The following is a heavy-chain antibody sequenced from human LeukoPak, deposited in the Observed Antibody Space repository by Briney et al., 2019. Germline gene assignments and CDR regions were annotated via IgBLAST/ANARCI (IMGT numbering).Heavy chain of an antibody. J-gene: IGHJ5*02. CDR3: ARDQDLWFGEIRNWFDP. Sequence: ASVKVSCKASGYTFTGYYMHWVRQAPGQGLEWMGWINPNSGGTNYAQKFQGRVTMTRDTSISTAYMELSRLRSDDTAVYYCARDQDLWFGEIRNWFDPWGQGTLVTVSS. CDR1: GYTFTGYY. CDR2: INPNSGGT. D-gene: IGHD3-10*01. V-gene: IGHV1-2*02.